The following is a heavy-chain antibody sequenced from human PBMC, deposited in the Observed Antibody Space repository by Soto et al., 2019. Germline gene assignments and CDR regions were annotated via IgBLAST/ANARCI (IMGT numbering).Heavy chain of an antibody. CDR1: GGSISSSSYY. J-gene: IGHJ4*02. CDR3: ARQRAGYYDSSGYYYFDY. V-gene: IGHV4-39*01. Sequence: SETLSLTCTVSGGSISSSSYYWGWIRQPPGKGLEWIGSIYYSGSTYYNPSLKSRVTISVDTSKNQFSLKLSSVTAADTAVYYCARQRAGYYDSSGYYYFDYWGQGTLVTVSS. CDR2: IYYSGST. D-gene: IGHD3-22*01.